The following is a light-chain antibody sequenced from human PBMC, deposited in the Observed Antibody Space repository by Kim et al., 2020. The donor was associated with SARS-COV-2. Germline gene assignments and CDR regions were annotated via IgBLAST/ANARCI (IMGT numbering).Light chain of an antibody. CDR3: QQYNNYPYT. Sequence: DIQMTQSPSSLAASVGDRVTIACRASQSISTYLNWYQQKPGKAPKLLIYAASSLQSGVPSRFSGSGSGTDFTLTISSLQPDDFATYYCQQYNNYPYTFGQGTKLEI. V-gene: IGKV1-16*01. J-gene: IGKJ2*01. CDR1: QSISTY. CDR2: AAS.